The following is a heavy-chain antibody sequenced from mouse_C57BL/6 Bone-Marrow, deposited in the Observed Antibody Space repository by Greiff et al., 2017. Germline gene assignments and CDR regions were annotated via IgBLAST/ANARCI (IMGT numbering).Heavy chain of an antibody. D-gene: IGHD2-4*01. V-gene: IGHV1-55*01. J-gene: IGHJ3*01. CDR3: ARGDYDDDGFAY. CDR1: GYTFTSYW. CDR2: IYPGSGST. Sequence: VKLQQPGAELVKPGASVKMSCKASGYTFTSYWITWVKQRPGQGLEWIGDIYPGSGSTNYNEKFKSKATLTVDTSSSTAYMQLSSLTSEDSAVYYCARGDYDDDGFAYWGQGTLVTVSA.